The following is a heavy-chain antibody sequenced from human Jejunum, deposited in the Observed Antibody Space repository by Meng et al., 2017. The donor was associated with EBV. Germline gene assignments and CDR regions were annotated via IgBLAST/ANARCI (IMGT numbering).Heavy chain of an antibody. V-gene: IGHV4-4*02. CDR3: AKSNDYSLNS. Sequence: QLQASGPGLVKPSGTLSLTCAVSGASTSSSHWWSWVRQPPGKGLEWIGEMHPGGSTNYNPSLKSRVTISVDNSKNQFSLKLTSVTAADTAVYYCAKSNDYSLNSWGQGTLVTVSS. J-gene: IGHJ4*02. CDR2: MHPGGST. CDR1: GASTSSSHW. D-gene: IGHD4-11*01.